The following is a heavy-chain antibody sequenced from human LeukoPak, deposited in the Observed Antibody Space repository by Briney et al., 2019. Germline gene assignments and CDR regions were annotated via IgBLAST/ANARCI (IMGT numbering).Heavy chain of an antibody. V-gene: IGHV3-30-3*01. CDR2: ISYDGSNK. CDR1: GFTFSSYA. D-gene: IGHD2-2*01. J-gene: IGHJ6*02. Sequence: PGRSLRLSCAASGFTFSSYAMHWVRQAPGKGLEWVAVISYDGSNKYYADSVKGRFTISRDNSKNTLYLQMNSLRAEDTAVYYCARDGGDIVVVPAADYYYYYGMDVWGQGTPVTVSS. CDR3: ARDGGDIVVVPAADYYYYYGMDV.